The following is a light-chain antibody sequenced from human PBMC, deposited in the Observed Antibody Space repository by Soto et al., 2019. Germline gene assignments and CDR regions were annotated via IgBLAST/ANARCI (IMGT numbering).Light chain of an antibody. CDR2: DAS. CDR1: QGIATY. Sequence: IWMTQSPSLPSAATGDRVTLSCRASQGIATYLAWFQQKPGKAPKSLIYDASTLQSGVPSKFSGSGSGTDFTLTINSLQPEDFATYFCQQYNTFPFTCGQGTRLE. V-gene: IGKV1-16*02. CDR3: QQYNTFPFT. J-gene: IGKJ5*01.